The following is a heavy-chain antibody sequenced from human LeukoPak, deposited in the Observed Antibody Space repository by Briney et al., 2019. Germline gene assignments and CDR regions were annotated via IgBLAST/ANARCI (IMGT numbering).Heavy chain of an antibody. Sequence: GGSLRLSCAASGFTFSSYSMNWVRQAPGKGLEWVSSISSSSSYIYYADSVKGRFTISRDNAKNSLYLQMNSLRAEDTAVYYCARAGVGPFSSFDYGGQGPRATV. V-gene: IGHV3-21*01. J-gene: IGHJ4*02. D-gene: IGHD1-26*01. CDR3: ARAGVGPFSSFDY. CDR1: GFTFSSYS. CDR2: ISSSSSYI.